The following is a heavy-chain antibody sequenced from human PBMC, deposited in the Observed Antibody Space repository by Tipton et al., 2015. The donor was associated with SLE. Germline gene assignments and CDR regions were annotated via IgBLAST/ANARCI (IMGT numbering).Heavy chain of an antibody. CDR2: ISYSGST. J-gene: IGHJ6*02. D-gene: IGHD3-10*01. Sequence: TLSLTCSVSGASISSSSYYWGWIRQPPGKGLEWIGTISYSGSTYFDPSLKTRVTLSIDTSKNQFSLKLTSVTAADTAVYYCAREDLIMVQGVIVRGRHYGTDVWGQGTTVTVSS. CDR1: GASISSSSYY. V-gene: IGHV4-39*07. CDR3: AREDLIMVQGVIVRGRHYGTDV.